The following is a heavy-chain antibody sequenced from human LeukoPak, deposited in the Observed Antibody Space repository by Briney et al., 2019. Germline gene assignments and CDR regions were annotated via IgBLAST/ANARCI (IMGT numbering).Heavy chain of an antibody. CDR1: GFTFSSYG. V-gene: IGHV3-30*02. CDR3: AKEQRWELSRGFDY. CDR2: IPYDGSNK. J-gene: IGHJ4*02. D-gene: IGHD1-26*01. Sequence: GGSLRLSCAASGFTFSSYGMHWVRQAPGKGLEWVAFIPYDGSNKYYGDSAKGRFTISSDNSKNTLYLQMNSLRAEDTAVYYCAKEQRWELSRGFDYWGQGTLVTVSS.